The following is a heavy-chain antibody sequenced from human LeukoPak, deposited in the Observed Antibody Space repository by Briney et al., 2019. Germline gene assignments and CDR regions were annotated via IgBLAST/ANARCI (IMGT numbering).Heavy chain of an antibody. CDR2: INPNSGGT. D-gene: IGHD3-10*01. Sequence: ASVKVSCKASGYTFTGYYMHWVRQAPGQGLEWMGWINPNSGGTNYAQKFQGRVTMTRDTSISTAYMELSSLRSEDTAVYYCARGGPLWFGEPPPPSSYYYYMDVWGKGTTVTISS. CDR3: ARGGPLWFGEPPPPSSYYYYMDV. J-gene: IGHJ6*03. V-gene: IGHV1-2*02. CDR1: GYTFTGYY.